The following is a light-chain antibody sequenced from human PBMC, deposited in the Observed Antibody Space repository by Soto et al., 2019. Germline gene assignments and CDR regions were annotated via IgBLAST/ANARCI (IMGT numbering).Light chain of an antibody. J-gene: IGLJ1*01. Sequence: QSVLTQPASVSGSPGQSITISCTGTSSDVGAYNFVSWHQQHPGKAPKLMIYNVYDRPSGISYRFSGSKSGNSASLTISGLQGEDEADYYCSAYTVSRTYVFGNGTKVTVI. CDR2: NVY. CDR1: SSDVGAYNF. CDR3: SAYTVSRTYV. V-gene: IGLV2-14*03.